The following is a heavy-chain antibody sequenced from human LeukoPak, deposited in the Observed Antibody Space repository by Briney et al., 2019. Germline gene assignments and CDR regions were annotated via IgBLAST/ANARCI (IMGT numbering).Heavy chain of an antibody. V-gene: IGHV3-21*01. CDR3: ARMPYCSSTSCYGMDESLYYMDV. Sequence: PGGSLRLSCAASGFTFSSYSMNWVRQAPGKGLEWVSSISSSSSYIYYADSVKGRFTISRDNAKNSLYLQMNSLRAEDTAVYYCARMPYCSSTSCYGMDESLYYMDVWGKGTTVTVSS. J-gene: IGHJ6*03. CDR1: GFTFSSYS. D-gene: IGHD2-2*01. CDR2: ISSSSSYI.